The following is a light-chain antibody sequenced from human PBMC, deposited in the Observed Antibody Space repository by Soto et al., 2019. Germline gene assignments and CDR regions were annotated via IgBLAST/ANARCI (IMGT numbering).Light chain of an antibody. CDR2: AAS. CDR1: QGISTY. V-gene: IGKV1-27*01. J-gene: IGKJ1*01. Sequence: DIQMTQSPSSLSASVGDRVTITCRASQGISTYLVWYQQKPGTVPKLLIFAASTLQSVVPSRFSGSGSGTDFTLTISSLQPEDVATYYCQSYTGAPWTCGQGTEVDIK. CDR3: QSYTGAPWT.